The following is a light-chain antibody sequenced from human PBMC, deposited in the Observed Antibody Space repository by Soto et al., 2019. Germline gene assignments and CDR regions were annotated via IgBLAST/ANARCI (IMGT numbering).Light chain of an antibody. J-gene: IGLJ3*02. CDR2: YDD. V-gene: IGLV1-36*01. CDR1: SSNIGNHA. Sequence: QSVLTQPPSVSEAPRQRVSISCSGSSSNIGNHAVNWYQQLPGKAPKLLIYYDDLLPSGVSDRFSGSKSGASASLAISGLQSEDEADYYCQVWDSSSDHPVFGGGTKLTVL. CDR3: QVWDSSSDHPV.